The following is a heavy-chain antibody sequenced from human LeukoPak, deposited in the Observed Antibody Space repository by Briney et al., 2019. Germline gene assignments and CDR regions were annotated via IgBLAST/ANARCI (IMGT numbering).Heavy chain of an antibody. CDR2: IKQDGSEK. Sequence: GGSLRLSCAASGFTFSSYWMSWVRQAPGKGLEWVANIKQDGSEKYYVDSVKGRFTISRDNAKNSLYLQMNGLRAEDTAAYYCARGATDITRWFDPWGQGTLVTVSS. CDR3: ARGATDITRWFDP. D-gene: IGHD3-3*01. V-gene: IGHV3-7*01. CDR1: GFTFSSYW. J-gene: IGHJ5*02.